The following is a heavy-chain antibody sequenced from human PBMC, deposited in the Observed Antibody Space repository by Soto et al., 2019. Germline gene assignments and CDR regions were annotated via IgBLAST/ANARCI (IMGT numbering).Heavy chain of an antibody. CDR1: GYTFTSYY. Sequence: GASVKVSCKASGYTFTSYYMHWVRQAPGQRLEWMGWINAGNGNTKQSQKFQGRVTITRDTSASTAYMELSSLRSEDTAVYYCARSAPPIDYWGQGTLVTVSS. V-gene: IGHV1-3*01. J-gene: IGHJ4*02. CDR2: INAGNGNT. CDR3: ARSAPPIDY.